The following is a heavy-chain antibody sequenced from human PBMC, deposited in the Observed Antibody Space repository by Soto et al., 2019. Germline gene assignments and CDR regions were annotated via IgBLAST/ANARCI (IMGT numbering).Heavy chain of an antibody. Sequence: PSETLPLTCAVYGGSFSGYHWSWIRHPPGKGLEWIGEINHSGSTNYNPSLKSRVTISVDTSKNQFSLKLSSVTAADTAVYYCARGSMNIVATITLDYWGQGSLVTVS. V-gene: IGHV4-34*01. CDR2: INHSGST. CDR3: ARGSMNIVATITLDY. CDR1: GGSFSGYH. J-gene: IGHJ4*02. D-gene: IGHD5-12*01.